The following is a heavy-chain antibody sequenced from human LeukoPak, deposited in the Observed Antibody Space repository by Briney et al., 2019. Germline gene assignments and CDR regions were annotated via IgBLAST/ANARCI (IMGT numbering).Heavy chain of an antibody. D-gene: IGHD3-10*01. Sequence: SETLSLTCTVSGGSISSGDYYWSWIRQPPGKGLEWIGYIYYSGSTNYNPSLKSRVTISVDTSKNQFSLKLSSVTAADTAVYYCARVDYYGSGSYYIHYYFDYWGQGTLVTVSS. CDR2: IYYSGST. CDR3: ARVDYYGSGSYYIHYYFDY. CDR1: GGSISSGDYY. V-gene: IGHV4-61*08. J-gene: IGHJ4*02.